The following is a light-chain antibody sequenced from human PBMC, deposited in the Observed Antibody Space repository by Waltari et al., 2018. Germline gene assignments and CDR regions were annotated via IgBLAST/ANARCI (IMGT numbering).Light chain of an antibody. V-gene: IGKV3-15*01. Sequence: EIMMTQSPATLSVSPGERATLSCRANQSVRSNLAWYQQKHGQGPRLLIYGASTRATGIPARFSGSGSGTEFTLTISSLQSEDFAVYYCQQYNNWPRTFGQGTKVEIK. CDR2: GAS. CDR3: QQYNNWPRT. J-gene: IGKJ1*01. CDR1: QSVRSN.